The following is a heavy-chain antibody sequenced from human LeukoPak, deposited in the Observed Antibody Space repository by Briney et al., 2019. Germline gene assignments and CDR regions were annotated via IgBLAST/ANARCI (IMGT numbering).Heavy chain of an antibody. Sequence: ASVKVSCKASGYTFTYYYIHWVRQAPGQGLEWMGWINPNSVTNYAQKFQGRVTMTRDTSISTAYMELSRLTSDDMAVYYCSRGEVDGPDFDYWGQGTLVTVSS. CDR1: GYTFTYYY. D-gene: IGHD1-26*01. V-gene: IGHV1-2*02. CDR3: SRGEVDGPDFDY. CDR2: INPNSVT. J-gene: IGHJ4*02.